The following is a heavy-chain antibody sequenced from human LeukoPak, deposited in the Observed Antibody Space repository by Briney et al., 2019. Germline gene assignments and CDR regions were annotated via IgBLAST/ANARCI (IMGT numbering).Heavy chain of an antibody. V-gene: IGHV5-51*01. CDR1: GYSFTSYG. J-gene: IGHJ4*02. Sequence: GESLKISCKGSGYSFTSYGIGWVRQMPGKGLEWMGIIYPGDSDTRYSPSFQGQVTISADKSISTAYLQWSSLKASDTAMYYCARSGEDCSSTSCYNLFDYWGQGTLVTVSS. D-gene: IGHD2-2*02. CDR2: IYPGDSDT. CDR3: ARSGEDCSSTSCYNLFDY.